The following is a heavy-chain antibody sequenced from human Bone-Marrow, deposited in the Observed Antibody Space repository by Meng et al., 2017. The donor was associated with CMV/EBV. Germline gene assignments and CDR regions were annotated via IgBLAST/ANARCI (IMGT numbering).Heavy chain of an antibody. Sequence: GESLKISCAASGFTFSSYWMSWVRQAPGKGLEWVANIKQDGSEKYYVDSVKGRFTISRDNAKNSLYLQMNSLRAEDTAVYYCARWVVPAASVWGQGTTVTVSS. D-gene: IGHD2-2*01. CDR2: IKQDGSEK. V-gene: IGHV3-7*01. CDR1: GFTFSSYW. CDR3: ARWVVPAASV. J-gene: IGHJ6*02.